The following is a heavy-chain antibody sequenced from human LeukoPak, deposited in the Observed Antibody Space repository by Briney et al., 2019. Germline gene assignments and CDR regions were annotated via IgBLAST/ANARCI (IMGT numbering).Heavy chain of an antibody. CDR2: IRSEAQGGTT. CDR3: TSGELLDGG. CDR1: GFTFGDYA. V-gene: IGHV3-49*03. J-gene: IGHJ4*01. D-gene: IGHD1-26*01. Sequence: GGSLRLSCRTSGFTFGDYAMSWFRQAPGKGLEGVGFIRSEAQGGTTEYAASVKGRFTISSDDSKHIAFLQTNSLKTEDTAVYYCTSGELLDGGGGHGTLVTVSS.